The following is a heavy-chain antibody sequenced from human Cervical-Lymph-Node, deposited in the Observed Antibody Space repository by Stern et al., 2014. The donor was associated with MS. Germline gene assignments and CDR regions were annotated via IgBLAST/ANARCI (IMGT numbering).Heavy chain of an antibody. D-gene: IGHD4-17*01. CDR2: ISTKTGIP. Sequence: QVQLVQSGSELEKPGASVKISCTASGYTFSTNPMNWVRQAPGQGFEWMGWISTKTGIPTYAQGFTGRFVFSLDTSVTTAYLQISSLKAEDTAIYYCARDNYGEKGIDYWGQGTLVTVSS. CDR1: GYTFSTNP. CDR3: ARDNYGEKGIDY. J-gene: IGHJ4*02. V-gene: IGHV7-4-1*02.